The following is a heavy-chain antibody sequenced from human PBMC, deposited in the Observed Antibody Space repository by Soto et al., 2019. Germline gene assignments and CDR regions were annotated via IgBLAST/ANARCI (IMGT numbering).Heavy chain of an antibody. CDR3: ARDTGSGSAV. V-gene: IGHV4-31*03. CDR2: IYSSGTT. D-gene: IGHD3-10*01. CDR1: GGSVTSGGFY. J-gene: IGHJ6*02. Sequence: QVQLQESGPGLVRPSETLSLTCSVSGGSVTSGGFYWSWIRQLPGKGLQWIGYIYSSGTTYYNPSLNSRLSISVDTSQNQFSLRLSSVTAADTAVYYCARDTGSGSAVWGQGTTVTVSS.